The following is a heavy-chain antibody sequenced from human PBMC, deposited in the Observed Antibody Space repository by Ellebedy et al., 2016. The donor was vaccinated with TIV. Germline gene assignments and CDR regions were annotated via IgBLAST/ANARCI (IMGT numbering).Heavy chain of an antibody. CDR2: VYHSGTT. CDR1: GGSTSTSNW. Sequence: SETLSLTCIVSGGSTSTSNWWSWVRQSPEKGLEWIGEVYHSGTTNHNPSLKSRATISVDKSKNQFYLRLTSVTAADTALYYCARRGGYGSGSINWGQGTLVTVSS. J-gene: IGHJ4*02. CDR3: ARRGGYGSGSIN. V-gene: IGHV4-4*02. D-gene: IGHD3-10*01.